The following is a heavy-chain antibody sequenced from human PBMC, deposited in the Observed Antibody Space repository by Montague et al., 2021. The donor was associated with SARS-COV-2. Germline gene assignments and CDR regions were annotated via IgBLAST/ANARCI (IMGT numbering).Heavy chain of an antibody. J-gene: IGHJ4*02. CDR1: GDSITSSNW. Sequence: SETLSLTCVVSGDSITSSNWWSWVRQPPGKGLEWIGEISRSGPTNYSPPLRSRVTMSIDTVKNYFSLTVTSVTAADTAVYYCSRLNECGYHGYESDYWGQGTLVTVSS. CDR3: SRLNECGYHGYESDY. D-gene: IGHD5-12*01. V-gene: IGHV4/OR15-8*02. CDR2: ISRSGPT.